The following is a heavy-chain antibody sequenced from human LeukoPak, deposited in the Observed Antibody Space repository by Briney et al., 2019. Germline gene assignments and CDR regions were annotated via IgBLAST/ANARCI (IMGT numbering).Heavy chain of an antibody. J-gene: IGHJ4*02. D-gene: IGHD3-3*01. V-gene: IGHV3-7*01. CDR3: ARDKSHYDFWSGYYPA. CDR2: IKQDGSEK. Sequence: GGSLRLSCVASGYTFSSYWMSWVRQAPGKGLEWVANIKQDGSEKYYVDSVKGRFTISRDNAKNSLYLQMNSLRAEDTAVYYCARDKSHYDFWSGYYPAWGQGTLVTVSS. CDR1: GYTFSSYW.